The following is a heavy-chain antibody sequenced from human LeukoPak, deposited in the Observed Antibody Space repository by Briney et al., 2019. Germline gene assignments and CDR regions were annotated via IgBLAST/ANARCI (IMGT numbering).Heavy chain of an antibody. D-gene: IGHD3-22*01. Sequence: SETLSLTCTVSGGSVSSGTYYWSWIRQHPGKGLEWIGYIHYSGDTYYSPSLKSRLTISVDTSKNQFSLRLRSVTAADTAVYYCARVVAYDSTGYYLYYFDYWGQGTLVTVAA. J-gene: IGHJ4*02. CDR1: GGSVSSGTYY. CDR3: ARVVAYDSTGYYLYYFDY. V-gene: IGHV4-31*03. CDR2: IHYSGDT.